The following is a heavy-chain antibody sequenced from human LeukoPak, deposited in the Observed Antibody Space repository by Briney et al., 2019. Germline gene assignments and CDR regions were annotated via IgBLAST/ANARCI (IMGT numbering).Heavy chain of an antibody. Sequence: GGSLRLSCAASGFTFSSYGMHWVRQAPGKGLEWVAVISYDGSNKYYADSVKGRFTISRDNSKNTLYLQMNSLRAEDTAVYYCANINFMTDVVVSAARDAFDIWGQGTMVTVSS. CDR2: ISYDGSNK. CDR3: ANINFMTDVVVSAARDAFDI. CDR1: GFTFSSYG. D-gene: IGHD2-2*01. V-gene: IGHV3-30*18. J-gene: IGHJ3*02.